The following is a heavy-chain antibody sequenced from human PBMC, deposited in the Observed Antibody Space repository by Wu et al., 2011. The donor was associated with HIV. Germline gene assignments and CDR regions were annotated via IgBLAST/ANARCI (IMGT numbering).Heavy chain of an antibody. Sequence: QVQLVQSGAEVKKPGASVKVSCKASGYTFASYGLTWVRQAPGQGLEWMGWISAYNANKNYAQKFQGRVTMTTDTSTSTIYMELRSLRSDDTAVYYCARDGVMTGDGSYYYYSGMDVWGQGTTVTVSS. J-gene: IGHJ6*02. D-gene: IGHD7-27*01. CDR3: ARDGVMTGDGSYYYYSGMDV. CDR2: ISAYNANK. V-gene: IGHV1-18*01. CDR1: GYTFASYG.